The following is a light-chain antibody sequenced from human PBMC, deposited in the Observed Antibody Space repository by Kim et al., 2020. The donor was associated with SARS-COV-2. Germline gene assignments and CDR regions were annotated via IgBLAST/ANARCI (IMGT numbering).Light chain of an antibody. CDR1: SSDVGTHNF. CDR3: SSYGGNNNYV. V-gene: IGLV2-8*01. CDR2: DVN. Sequence: GQSVTISCTGSSSDVGTHNFVSWYQQHPGKAPKLIIYDVNKRPPGVPDRFSGSKSGNTASLTVSGLQADDEADYHCSSYGGNNNYVFGTGTKVTVL. J-gene: IGLJ1*01.